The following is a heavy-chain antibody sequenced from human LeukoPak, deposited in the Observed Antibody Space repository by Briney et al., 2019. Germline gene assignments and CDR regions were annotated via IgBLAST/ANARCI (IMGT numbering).Heavy chain of an antibody. CDR1: GYTFTSYG. CDR2: ISAYNGNT. J-gene: IGHJ4*02. V-gene: IGHV1-18*01. CDR3: ARARGPDFDY. Sequence: GASVRLSCKASGYTFTSYGISWVRQAPGQGLEWVGWISAYNGNTNYAQKLQGRVTITTDTSTRTAYMELRSLRSDDTAVYYCARARGPDFDYWGQGTLATVSS. D-gene: IGHD3/OR15-3a*01.